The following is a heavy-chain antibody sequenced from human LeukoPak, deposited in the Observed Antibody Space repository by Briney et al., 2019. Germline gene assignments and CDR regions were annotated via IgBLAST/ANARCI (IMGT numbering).Heavy chain of an antibody. D-gene: IGHD2-2*01. J-gene: IGHJ5*02. CDR1: GYTFTGYY. CDR2: INPNSGGT. Sequence: ASVKVSCKASGYTFTGYYMHWVRQAPGQGLEWMGWINPNSGGTNYAQKFQGRVTMTRDTSISTAYMELSRLRSDDTAVYYCARGDIVVVPAAMRSGFDPWAREPWSPSPQ. V-gene: IGHV1-2*02. CDR3: ARGDIVVVPAAMRSGFDP.